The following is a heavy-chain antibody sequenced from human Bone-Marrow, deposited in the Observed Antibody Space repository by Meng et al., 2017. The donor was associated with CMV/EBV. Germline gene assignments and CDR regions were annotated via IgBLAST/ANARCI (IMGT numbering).Heavy chain of an antibody. J-gene: IGHJ4*02. V-gene: IGHV4-34*01. Sequence: GSLRLSCAVYGGSFSGYYWGWIRQPPGKGLEWIGSIYYSGSTYYNPSLKSRVTISVDTSKNQFSLKLSSVTAADTAVYYCARGGQLANYWGQGTLVTVSS. D-gene: IGHD6-13*01. CDR1: GGSFSGYY. CDR3: ARGGQLANY. CDR2: IYYSGST.